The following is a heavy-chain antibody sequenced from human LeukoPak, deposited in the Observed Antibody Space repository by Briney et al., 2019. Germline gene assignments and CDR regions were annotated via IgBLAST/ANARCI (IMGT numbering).Heavy chain of an antibody. CDR1: GDSFSSHY. Sequence: PSETLSLTCAVSGDSFSSHYWTWTRQPPGRGLEWIGYISYIGTTNYNPSLKSRVTISIDTSKNQFSLKLSSVTTADTAVYYCARDLVTVTKGFDIWGLGTMVSVSS. CDR2: ISYIGTT. V-gene: IGHV4-59*11. D-gene: IGHD4-17*01. J-gene: IGHJ3*02. CDR3: ARDLVTVTKGFDI.